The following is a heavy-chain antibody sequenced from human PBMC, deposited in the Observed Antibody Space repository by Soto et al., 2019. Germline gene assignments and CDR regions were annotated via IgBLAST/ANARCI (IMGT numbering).Heavy chain of an antibody. CDR3: ARDEYSSSWYTY. CDR2: IYYSGST. V-gene: IGHV4-30-4*01. J-gene: IGHJ4*02. Sequence: SETLSLTCTVSGGSISSGDYYWSWIRQPPGKGLEWIGYIYYSGSTYYNPSLKSRVTISVDTSKNQFSLKLSSVTAADTAVYYCARDEYSSSWYTYWGQGTLVTVSS. CDR1: GGSISSGDYY. D-gene: IGHD6-13*01.